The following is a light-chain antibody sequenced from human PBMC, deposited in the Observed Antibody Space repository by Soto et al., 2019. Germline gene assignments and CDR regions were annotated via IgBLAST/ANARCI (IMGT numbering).Light chain of an antibody. J-gene: IGLJ2*01. CDR1: SSDVGGYNY. CDR2: EVS. Sequence: QSALTQPPSASGSPRQSVTISCTGTSSDVGGYNYVSWYQQHPGKAPKLMIYEVSKRPSGVPDRFSGSKSGNTASLTVSGLQAEDDADYYCSSYAGSKNFVIFGGGTKLTVL. V-gene: IGLV2-8*01. CDR3: SSYAGSKNFVI.